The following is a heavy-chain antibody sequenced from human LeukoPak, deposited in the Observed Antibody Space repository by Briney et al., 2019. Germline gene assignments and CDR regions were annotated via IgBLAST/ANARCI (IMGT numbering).Heavy chain of an antibody. CDR3: ARDPSAYSGSYYGFDY. Sequence: ASVKVSCKASGYTFTSYGISWVRQAPGQGLEWMGWISAYNGNTNYAQKLQGRVTMTTDTSTSTAYMELRSLRSDDTAVYYCARDPSAYSGSYYGFDYWGQGTLVIVSS. J-gene: IGHJ4*02. CDR2: ISAYNGNT. CDR1: GYTFTSYG. V-gene: IGHV1-18*01. D-gene: IGHD1-26*01.